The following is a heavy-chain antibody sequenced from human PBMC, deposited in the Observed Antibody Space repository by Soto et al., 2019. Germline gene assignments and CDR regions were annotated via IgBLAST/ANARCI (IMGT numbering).Heavy chain of an antibody. CDR2: IIPIFGTA. D-gene: IGHD2-2*01. V-gene: IGHV1-69*05. J-gene: IGHJ6*02. Sequence: QVQLVQSGAEVKKPGSSVKVSCKASGGTFSSYAISWVRQAPGQGLEWMGGIIPIFGTANYAQKFQGRVTXTXXXSXGTAYMELSSLRSEDTAVYYWARHVPAAGYYYGMDVWGQGTTVTVSS. CDR1: GGTFSSYA. CDR3: ARHVPAAGYYYGMDV.